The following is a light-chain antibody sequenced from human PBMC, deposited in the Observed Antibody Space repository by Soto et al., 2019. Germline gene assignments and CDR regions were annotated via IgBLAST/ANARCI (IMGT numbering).Light chain of an antibody. V-gene: IGLV1-40*01. CDR1: SSNIGAGYD. CDR2: GNS. J-gene: IGLJ1*01. Sequence: QSVLTQPPSVSGAPGQRVTISCTGSSSNIGAGYDVHWYQQLPGTAPKLLIYGNSNRPSGVPDRFSGSKSGTSASLAITGLQAEDEADYYCQSYDSSLSGSNYVFGTGT. CDR3: QSYDSSLSGSNYV.